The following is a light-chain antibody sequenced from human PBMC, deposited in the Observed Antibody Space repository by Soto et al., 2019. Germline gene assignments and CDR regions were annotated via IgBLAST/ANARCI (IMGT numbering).Light chain of an antibody. CDR1: SSDVGVYNY. J-gene: IGLJ3*02. CDR3: CSYAGSSLWV. Sequence: QSALTQPRSVSGSPGQSVTISCTGTSSDVGVYNYVSWYQQHPGKAPQLVIYDVNKRPSGVPYRFSGSKSGNTASLTISGLQAEDEADYYCCSYAGSSLWVFGGGTKLTVL. V-gene: IGLV2-11*01. CDR2: DVN.